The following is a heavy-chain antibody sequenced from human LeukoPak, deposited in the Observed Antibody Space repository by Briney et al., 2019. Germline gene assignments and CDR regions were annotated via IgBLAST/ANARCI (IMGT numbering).Heavy chain of an antibody. Sequence: GGSPRLSCAASGFTFSSYAMSWVRQAPGKGLEWVSAISGSGGSTYYADSVKGRFTISRDNSKNTLYLQMNSLRAEDTAVYYCAKDRLSSGWFGELLSYNWFDPWGQGTLVTVSS. CDR1: GFTFSSYA. CDR3: AKDRLSSGWFGELLSYNWFDP. CDR2: ISGSGGST. V-gene: IGHV3-23*01. D-gene: IGHD3-10*01. J-gene: IGHJ5*02.